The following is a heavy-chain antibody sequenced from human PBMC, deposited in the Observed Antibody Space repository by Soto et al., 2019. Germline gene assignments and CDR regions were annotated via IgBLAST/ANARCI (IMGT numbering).Heavy chain of an antibody. V-gene: IGHV3-30-3*01. CDR2: ISYDGSNK. J-gene: IGHJ3*02. CDR3: ASLDFLSGYYRWDAFDI. CDR1: GFTFSSYA. D-gene: IGHD3-3*01. Sequence: QVQLVESGGGVVQPGRSLRLSCAASGFTFSSYAMHWVRQAPGKGLEWVAVISYDGSNKYYADSVKGRFTISRDNSKNTLYLQMNSLRAEDTAVYYCASLDFLSGYYRWDAFDIWGQGTMVTVSS.